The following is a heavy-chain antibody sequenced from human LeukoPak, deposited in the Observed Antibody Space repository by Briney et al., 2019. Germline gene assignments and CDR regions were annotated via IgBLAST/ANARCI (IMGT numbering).Heavy chain of an antibody. J-gene: IGHJ4*02. V-gene: IGHV4-39*07. CDR1: GGSISSSGYY. D-gene: IGHD3-3*01. CDR3: ARDFRGGYDFWSGYYTPYYFDY. Sequence: SETHSLTCTVSGGSISSSGYYWDWIRQPPGKGLEWIGSMYYSGSTYYNPSLKSRVTISVDTSKNHFSLKLSSVTAADTAVYYCARDFRGGYDFWSGYYTPYYFDYWGQGTLVTVSP. CDR2: MYYSGST.